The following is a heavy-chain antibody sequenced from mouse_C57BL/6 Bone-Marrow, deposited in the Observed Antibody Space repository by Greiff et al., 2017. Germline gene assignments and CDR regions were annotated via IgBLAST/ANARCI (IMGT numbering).Heavy chain of an antibody. CDR3: ASSSQFSY. J-gene: IGHJ3*01. Sequence: VQLQQSGPGLVKPSQSLSLTCSVTGYSITSGYYWNWIRQFPGNKLEWMGYISYDGSNNYNPSLKNRISITRDTSKNQFFLKLNSVTTEDTATYFCASSSQFSYWGQGTLVTVSA. D-gene: IGHD6-2*01. CDR1: GYSITSGYY. CDR2: ISYDGSN. V-gene: IGHV3-6*01.